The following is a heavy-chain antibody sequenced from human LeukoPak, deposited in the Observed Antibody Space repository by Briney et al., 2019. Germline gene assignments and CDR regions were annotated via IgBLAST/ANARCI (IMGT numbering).Heavy chain of an antibody. CDR2: ISAYNGNT. CDR1: GYTFVSYV. CDR3: AREGIPNSGSRGADH. D-gene: IGHD1-26*01. Sequence: ASVKVSCKASGYTFVSYVISWVRQAPGQGLEWMGWISAYNGNTIYAQRLQGRVTMTTDTSTSTAYMELRSLRSDDTAVYYCAREGIPNSGSRGADHWGQGTLVTVSS. J-gene: IGHJ4*02. V-gene: IGHV1-18*01.